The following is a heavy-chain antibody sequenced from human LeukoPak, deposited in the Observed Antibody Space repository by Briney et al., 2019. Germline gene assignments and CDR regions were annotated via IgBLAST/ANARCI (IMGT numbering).Heavy chain of an antibody. V-gene: IGHV5-51*01. CDR1: GYRFASYW. CDR3: ATLSRGYSYGLDY. J-gene: IGHJ4*02. Sequence: GESLKISWKCSGYRFASYWVAWVRQMPGKGLEWMGITYPGDSDTRYSPSFQGQVTISADKSISTAYLQWSSLKASDTAMYYCATLSRGYSYGLDYWGQGTLVTVSS. CDR2: TYPGDSDT. D-gene: IGHD5-18*01.